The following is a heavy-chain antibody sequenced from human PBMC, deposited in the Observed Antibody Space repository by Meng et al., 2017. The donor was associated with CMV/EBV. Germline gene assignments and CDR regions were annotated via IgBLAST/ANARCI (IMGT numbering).Heavy chain of an antibody. CDR2: ISYDGSNK. D-gene: IGHD5-18*01. V-gene: IGHV3-30*04. CDR3: ARCGKDTAMDLAGTLHYYYYGMDV. Sequence: GESLKISCAASGFTFSSYAMHWVRQAPGKGLEWVAVISYDGSNKYYADSVKGRFTISRDNSKNTLYLQMNSLRAEDTAVYYCARCGKDTAMDLAGTLHYYYYGMDVWGQGTTVTVSS. CDR1: GFTFSSYA. J-gene: IGHJ6*02.